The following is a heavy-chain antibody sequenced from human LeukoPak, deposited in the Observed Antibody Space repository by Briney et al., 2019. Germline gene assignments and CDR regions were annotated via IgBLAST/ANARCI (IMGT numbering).Heavy chain of an antibody. CDR1: GGSFSGYY. V-gene: IGHV4-34*01. Sequence: SETLSLTCAVYGGSFSGYYWSWIRQPPGKGLEWIGEINHSGSTNYHPSLKSRVPIPVETPTNQPTLKLSSVTAADTAVYYCARGRRITMIVVVFGDYFDYWGQGTLVTVSS. D-gene: IGHD3-22*01. J-gene: IGHJ4*02. CDR2: INHSGST. CDR3: ARGRRITMIVVVFGDYFDY.